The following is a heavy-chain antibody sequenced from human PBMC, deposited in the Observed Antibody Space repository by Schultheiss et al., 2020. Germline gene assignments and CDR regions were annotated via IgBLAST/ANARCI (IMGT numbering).Heavy chain of an antibody. CDR3: ARVPGYSSSWYFAFDI. Sequence: SETLSLTCTVSGGSISSGGYYWSWIRQHPGKGLEWIGYIYYSGSTYYNPSLKSRVTISVDTSKNQFSLKLSSVTAADTAVYYCARVPGYSSSWYFAFDIWGQGTMVTVSS. D-gene: IGHD6-13*01. CDR2: IYYSGST. V-gene: IGHV4-31*03. J-gene: IGHJ3*02. CDR1: GGSISSGGYY.